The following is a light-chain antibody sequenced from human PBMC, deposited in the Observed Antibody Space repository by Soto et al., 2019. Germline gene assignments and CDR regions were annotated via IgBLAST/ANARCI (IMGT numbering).Light chain of an antibody. CDR1: SSNIGAGYD. Sequence: QSVLTQPPSVSGAPGQRVTISCTGSSSNIGAGYDVHWYQQLPGTAPKLLIYGSSNRPSGVPDRFSGSKSGTSASLAITRLQAEDEADYYCQSYDSSLSGWVFGGGTKLTVL. CDR3: QSYDSSLSGWV. J-gene: IGLJ3*02. V-gene: IGLV1-40*01. CDR2: GSS.